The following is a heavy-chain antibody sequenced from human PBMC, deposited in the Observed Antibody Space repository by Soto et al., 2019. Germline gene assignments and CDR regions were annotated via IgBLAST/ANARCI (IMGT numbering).Heavy chain of an antibody. CDR2: IIPLFDIV. V-gene: IGHV1-69*02. J-gene: IGHJ3*01. Sequence: QVQLVQSGAEVKKPGSSVKVSCKPSGGTFSSQTTFWVRQAPGQGLEWMGRIIPLFDIVNSAQKFQDRVTFTADKSTTTAYMELSSLTSDDTAVYYCTIGSWSGEVFDVWGQGTLVTVSS. CDR1: GGTFSSQT. D-gene: IGHD6-13*01. CDR3: TIGSWSGEVFDV.